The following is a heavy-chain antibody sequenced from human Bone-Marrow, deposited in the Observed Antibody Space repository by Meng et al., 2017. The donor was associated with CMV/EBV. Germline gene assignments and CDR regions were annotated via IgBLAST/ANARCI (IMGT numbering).Heavy chain of an antibody. Sequence: GASLKISCAGSGFTFTHAWMSWVRQAPGKGLEWVGRIKSETDGGATDYATPVKGRFIISRDDSKDTLHLPMNSLKVEDTAMYYCTILGMPSPQEDTFIDEAFDYWGQGPLVPVSS. CDR2: IKSETDGGAT. CDR3: TILGMPSPQEDTFIDEAFDY. V-gene: IGHV3-15*01. CDR1: GFTFTHAW. D-gene: IGHD3-16*02. J-gene: IGHJ4*02.